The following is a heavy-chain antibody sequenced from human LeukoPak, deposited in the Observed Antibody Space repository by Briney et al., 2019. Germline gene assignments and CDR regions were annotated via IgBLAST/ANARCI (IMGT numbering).Heavy chain of an antibody. Sequence: ASVKVSFKASGYTFTSYAMNWVRQAPGQGLEWMGWINTNTGNPTYAQGFTGRFVFSLDTSVSTAYLQISSLKAEDTAVYYCARDVAYCGGDCYSTGDAFDIWGQGTMVTVSS. V-gene: IGHV7-4-1*02. J-gene: IGHJ3*02. CDR2: INTNTGNP. CDR3: ARDVAYCGGDCYSTGDAFDI. CDR1: GYTFTSYA. D-gene: IGHD2-21*02.